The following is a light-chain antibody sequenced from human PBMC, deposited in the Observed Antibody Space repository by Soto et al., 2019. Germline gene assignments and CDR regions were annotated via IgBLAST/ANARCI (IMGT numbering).Light chain of an antibody. J-gene: IGKJ1*01. V-gene: IGKV3-20*01. Sequence: EIVLTQSPGTLSLSPGERATLSCRASQTVSKNYLAWYQHKPGQPPRLLIYDASDRATGVPGRFSGSGSGTDFTLTISSLEPEDSAVYYCQQCATAPLTFGQGTKVEIK. CDR1: QTVSKNY. CDR2: DAS. CDR3: QQCATAPLT.